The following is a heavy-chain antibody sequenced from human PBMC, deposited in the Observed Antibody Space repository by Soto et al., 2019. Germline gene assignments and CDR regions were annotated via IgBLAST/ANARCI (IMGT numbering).Heavy chain of an antibody. D-gene: IGHD6-6*01. J-gene: IGHJ4*02. CDR1: GYTFTGYY. Sequence: ASVKVSCKASGYTFTGYYMHWVRQAPGQGLEWMGWINPNSGGTNYAQKFQGRVTMTRDTSISTAYMELSRLRSDDTAVYYCARVALYSYSSGPHDYWGQGTMVTVSS. CDR3: ARVALYSYSSGPHDY. V-gene: IGHV1-2*02. CDR2: INPNSGGT.